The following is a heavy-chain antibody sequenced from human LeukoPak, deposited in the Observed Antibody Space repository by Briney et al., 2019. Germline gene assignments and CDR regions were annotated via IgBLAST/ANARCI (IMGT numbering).Heavy chain of an antibody. J-gene: IGHJ4*02. CDR2: IIPNSGDT. CDR3: ARGGGGAATGFH. V-gene: IGHV1-2*02. D-gene: IGHD1-1*01. Sequence: GASVMVSCKASGYTFTDYCIHWVRQAPGQGLEWMGWIIPNSGDTNYAQKFQGRVTITRDTSITTAYLELTRLISDDSAVYYCARGGGGAATGFHWGQGSLVTVSS. CDR1: GYTFTDYC.